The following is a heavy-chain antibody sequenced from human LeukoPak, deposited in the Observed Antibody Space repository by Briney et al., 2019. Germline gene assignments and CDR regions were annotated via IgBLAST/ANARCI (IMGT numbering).Heavy chain of an antibody. CDR3: ARDHCGSTSCPLNWFDP. D-gene: IGHD2-2*01. CDR2: ISAYNGNT. CDR1: GYTFTSYG. J-gene: IGHJ5*02. V-gene: IGHV1-18*01. Sequence: ASVKVSCKASGYTFTSYGISWVRQAPGQGLEWMGWISAYNGNTNYAQKLQGRVTMTTDTSTSTAYMELRSLRSDDTAVYYCARDHCGSTSCPLNWFDPWGQGTLVTVSS.